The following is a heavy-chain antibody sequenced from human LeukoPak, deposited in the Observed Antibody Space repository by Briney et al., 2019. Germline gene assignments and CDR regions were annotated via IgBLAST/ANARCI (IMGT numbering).Heavy chain of an antibody. CDR3: AKDIRSLPSYSSGGGPTPPGWTYGMVV. CDR2: ISGDGGST. D-gene: IGHD6-19*01. Sequence: PGGSLRLSCAASGFTFDDYAMHWVRQAPGKGLEWVSLISGDGGSTYYADSVKGRFTISRDNSKNSLYLQMNSLRTEDTALYYCAKDIRSLPSYSSGGGPTPPGWTYGMVVWGQGTTVTVSS. CDR1: GFTFDDYA. J-gene: IGHJ6*02. V-gene: IGHV3-43*02.